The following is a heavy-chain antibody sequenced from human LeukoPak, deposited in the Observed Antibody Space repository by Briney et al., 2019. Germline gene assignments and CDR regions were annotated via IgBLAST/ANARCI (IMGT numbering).Heavy chain of an antibody. Sequence: PSETLSLTCTASGGSISSSSHYWGWIRQPPGKGLEWIGSIYYSGSTYYNPSLKSRVTISVDTSKNQFSLKLSSVTAADTAVYYCARLAYYDILTGHTLNAFDIWGQGTMVTVSS. CDR3: ARLAYYDILTGHTLNAFDI. D-gene: IGHD3-9*01. CDR1: GGSISSSSHY. CDR2: IYYSGST. V-gene: IGHV4-39*01. J-gene: IGHJ3*02.